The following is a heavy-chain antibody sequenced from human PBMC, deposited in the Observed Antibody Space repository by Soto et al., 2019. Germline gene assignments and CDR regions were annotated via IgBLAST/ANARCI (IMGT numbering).Heavy chain of an antibody. D-gene: IGHD1-1*01. CDR3: AIDLSRQSWKWFDP. Sequence: QVQLVQSGAEVKEPGASVKVSCRTSGYTFTDHYINWVRQAPGQGPEYMGWIHPNSGDTKYTQRFQGRVTMTRDTSISTASMELRRLTSDDTAVYYSAIDLSRQSWKWFDPWGQGTLVTVSS. CDR2: IHPNSGDT. J-gene: IGHJ5*02. V-gene: IGHV1-2*02. CDR1: GYTFTDHY.